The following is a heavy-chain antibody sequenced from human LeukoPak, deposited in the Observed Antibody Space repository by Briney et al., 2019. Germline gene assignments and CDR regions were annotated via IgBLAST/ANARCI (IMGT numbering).Heavy chain of an antibody. Sequence: ASVKVSCKASGYTFTGYYMHWVRQAPGQGLEWMGWINPNSGGTNYAQKFQGWVTMTRDTSISTAYMELSRLRSDDTAVYYCAREEWVRGASVDYWGQGTLVTVSS. CDR1: GYTFTGYY. J-gene: IGHJ4*02. V-gene: IGHV1-2*04. CDR3: AREEWVRGASVDY. CDR2: INPNSGGT. D-gene: IGHD3-10*01.